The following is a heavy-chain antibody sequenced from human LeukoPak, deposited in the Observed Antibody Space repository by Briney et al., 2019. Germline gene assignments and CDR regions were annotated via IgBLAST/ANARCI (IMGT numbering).Heavy chain of an antibody. CDR2: IKSKTDGGTT. Sequence: PGGSLRLSCAASGFTFSNAWMSWVRQAPGKGLEWVGRIKSKTDGGTTDYAAPVKGRFTISRDDSKNTLYLQMNSLKTEDTAVYYCTTDLWVYGSGSYHDYWGQGTLVTVSS. CDR1: GFTFSNAW. D-gene: IGHD3-10*01. CDR3: TTDLWVYGSGSYHDY. J-gene: IGHJ4*02. V-gene: IGHV3-15*01.